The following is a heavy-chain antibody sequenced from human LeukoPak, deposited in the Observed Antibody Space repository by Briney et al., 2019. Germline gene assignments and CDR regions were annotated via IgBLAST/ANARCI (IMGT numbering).Heavy chain of an antibody. CDR2: ISWNSGSI. V-gene: IGHV3-9*01. Sequence: GGSLRLSCAASGFTFDDYAMHWVRQAPGKGLEWVSGISWNSGSIGYADSVKGRFTISRDNAKNSLYLQMNSLRAEDTALYYCAKDWGENRYSSGWYGPFDYWGQGTLVTVSS. J-gene: IGHJ4*02. CDR1: GFTFDDYA. D-gene: IGHD6-19*01. CDR3: AKDWGENRYSSGWYGPFDY.